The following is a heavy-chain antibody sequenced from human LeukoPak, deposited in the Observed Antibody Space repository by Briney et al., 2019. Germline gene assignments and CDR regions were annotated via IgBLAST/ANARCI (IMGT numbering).Heavy chain of an antibody. J-gene: IGHJ6*03. CDR3: ARKGPAAYDYYYMDV. V-gene: IGHV1-69*01. Sequence: SVKVSCKASGGTFSSYAISWVRQAPGQGLEWMGGIIPIFGTANYAQKFQGRVTITADESTSTAYMELSSLRSEDTAVYYCARKGPAAYDYYYMDVWGKGTTVSVSS. CDR1: GGTFSSYA. D-gene: IGHD2-2*01. CDR2: IIPIFGTA.